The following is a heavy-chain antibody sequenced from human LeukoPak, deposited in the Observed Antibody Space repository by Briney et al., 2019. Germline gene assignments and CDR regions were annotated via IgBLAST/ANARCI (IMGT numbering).Heavy chain of an antibody. J-gene: IGHJ6*02. CDR2: IYPSGST. CDR3: ARAAAFYYDSSGYYTSPYYYGTDV. D-gene: IGHD3-22*01. Sequence: PSETLSLTCTVSGGSISSYFWSWIRQPAGKGLEWIGRIYPSGSTNYSPSLKSRVTMSVDTSKNQFSLKLSSVTAADTAVYYCARAAAFYYDSSGYYTSPYYYGTDVWGQGTTVAVSS. CDR1: GGSISSYF. V-gene: IGHV4-4*07.